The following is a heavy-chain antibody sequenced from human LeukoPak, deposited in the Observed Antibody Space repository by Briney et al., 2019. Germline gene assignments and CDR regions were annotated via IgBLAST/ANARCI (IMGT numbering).Heavy chain of an antibody. CDR2: IYTTGST. CDR1: GGSISSGTYY. Sequence: SQTLSLTCTVSGGSISSGTYYWTWIRQPAGKGLEWIGRIYTTGSTNYNPSLKSRVTMSTDTSKNQFSLKLSSVTAADTAVYYCARVTTGGYYNCWGQGTLVTVSS. J-gene: IGHJ4*02. CDR3: ARVTTGGYYNC. V-gene: IGHV4-61*02. D-gene: IGHD3-22*01.